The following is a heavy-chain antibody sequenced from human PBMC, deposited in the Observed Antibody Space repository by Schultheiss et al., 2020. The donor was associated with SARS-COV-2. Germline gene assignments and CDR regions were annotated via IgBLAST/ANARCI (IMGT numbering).Heavy chain of an antibody. CDR2: INHSGST. D-gene: IGHD2-2*01. CDR3: ARDRGYCSSTSCRYYYYYYGMDV. CDR1: GGSISSGGYY. J-gene: IGHJ6*02. V-gene: IGHV4-39*07. Sequence: SETLSLTCTVSGGSISSGGYYWSWIRQPAGKGLEWIGEINHSGSTNYNPSLKSRVTISVDTSKNQFSLKLSSVTAADTAVYYCARDRGYCSSTSCRYYYYYYGMDVWGQGTTVTVSS.